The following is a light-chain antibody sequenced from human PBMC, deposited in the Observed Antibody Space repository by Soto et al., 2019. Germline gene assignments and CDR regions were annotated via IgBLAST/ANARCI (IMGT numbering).Light chain of an antibody. Sequence: EIVLTQSPGTLSLSPGERATLSCRASQSVSSSYLAWYQQKPGQAPRLLIYGASSRATGIPDRFSGSGSGTDFTLLTSRVEPEDFAVYYCQQYGRSPGTLGQGTKLEIK. CDR3: QQYGRSPGT. J-gene: IGKJ2*01. CDR1: QSVSSSY. V-gene: IGKV3-20*01. CDR2: GAS.